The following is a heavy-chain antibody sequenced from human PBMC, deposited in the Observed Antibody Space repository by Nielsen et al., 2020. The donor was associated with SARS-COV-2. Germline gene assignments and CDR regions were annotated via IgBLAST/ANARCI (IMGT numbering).Heavy chain of an antibody. Sequence: SETLSLTCTVSGGSVNSGTYYWSWIRQPPGKGLEWIGYISFMGNTNYNPSLKSRVTMSVDTSKNQFSLRLSSVTAADTAVYFCARLEFSPSSGWYLDYWGQGTLVTVSS. D-gene: IGHD6-19*01. CDR2: ISFMGNT. J-gene: IGHJ4*02. CDR3: ARLEFSPSSGWYLDY. V-gene: IGHV4-61*01. CDR1: GGSVNSGTYY.